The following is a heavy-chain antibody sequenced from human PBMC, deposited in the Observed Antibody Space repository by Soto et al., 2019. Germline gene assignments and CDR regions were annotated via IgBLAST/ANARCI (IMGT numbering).Heavy chain of an antibody. CDR1: GYTFTSYG. Sequence: QVQLVQSGPEVEKPGASVKVSCKASGYTFTSYGISWVRQAPGQGLEWMGWISGKTGKTNYAQKFQGRVTISTDTSTSTDYMALRSLRSDDTAVYYCARVPREIILVGMDVWGQGTTVTVSS. V-gene: IGHV1-18*04. CDR3: ARVPREIILVGMDV. D-gene: IGHD2-2*01. CDR2: ISGKTGKT. J-gene: IGHJ6*02.